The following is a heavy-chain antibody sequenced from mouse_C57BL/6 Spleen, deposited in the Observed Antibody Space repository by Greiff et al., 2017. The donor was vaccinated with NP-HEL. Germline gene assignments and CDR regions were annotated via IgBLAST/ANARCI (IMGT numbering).Heavy chain of an antibody. CDR3: ARNYYYGSPYYFDY. CDR1: GYSFTDYN. CDR2: INPNYGTT. Sequence: VQLQQSGPELVKPGASVKISCKASGYSFTDYNMNWVKQSNGKSLEWIGVINPNYGTTSYNQKFKGKATLTVDQSSSTAYMQLNSLTSEDSAVYYWARNYYYGSPYYFDYWGQGTTLTVSS. J-gene: IGHJ2*01. V-gene: IGHV1-39*01. D-gene: IGHD1-1*01.